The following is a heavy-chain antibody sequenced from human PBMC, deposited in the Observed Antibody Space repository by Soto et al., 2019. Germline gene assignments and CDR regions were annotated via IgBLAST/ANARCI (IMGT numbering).Heavy chain of an antibody. CDR3: VSGPFTIFGVANPYYFDY. CDR1: GYTFTSYG. V-gene: IGHV1-18*01. Sequence: ASVKVSCKASGYTFTSYGISWVRQAPGQGLEWMGWISAYNGNTNYAQKLQGRVTMTTDTSTSTAYMELRSLRSDDTAVYYCVSGPFTIFGVANPYYFDYWGQGTLVTVSS. D-gene: IGHD3-3*01. CDR2: ISAYNGNT. J-gene: IGHJ4*02.